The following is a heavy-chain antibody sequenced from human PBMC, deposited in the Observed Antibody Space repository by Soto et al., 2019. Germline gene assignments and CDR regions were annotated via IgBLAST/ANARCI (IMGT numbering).Heavy chain of an antibody. J-gene: IGHJ3*02. CDR1: GGSISSSSYY. D-gene: IGHD3-10*01. CDR2: IYYSGST. CDR3: AGHLLWFGELLEPTAFDI. V-gene: IGHV4-39*01. Sequence: SETLSLTCTVSGGSISSSSYYWGWIRQPPGKGLEWIGSIYYSGSTYYNPSLKSRVTISVDTSKNQFSLRLSSVTAADTAVYYCAGHLLWFGELLEPTAFDIWGQGTMVTVSS.